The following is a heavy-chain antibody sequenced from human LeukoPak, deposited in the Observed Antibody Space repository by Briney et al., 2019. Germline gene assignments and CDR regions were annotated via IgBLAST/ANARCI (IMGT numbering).Heavy chain of an antibody. V-gene: IGHV4-39*01. D-gene: IGHD5-18*01. J-gene: IGHJ4*02. CDR1: GGSISSSSYY. CDR2: IYYSGST. Sequence: SETLSLTCTVSGGSISSSSYYWGWVRQPPGTGLEWLGSIYYSGSTYYNPSLKSRVTISVDTSKNQFSLKLSSVTAADTAVYYCARHGRGYSYGKIDYWGQGTLVTVSS. CDR3: ARHGRGYSYGKIDY.